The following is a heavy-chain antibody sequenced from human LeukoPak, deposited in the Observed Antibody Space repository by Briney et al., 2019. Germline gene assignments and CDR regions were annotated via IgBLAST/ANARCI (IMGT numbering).Heavy chain of an antibody. D-gene: IGHD3-10*01. V-gene: IGHV4-39*01. CDR3: ATGSGSYYNNWFDP. Sequence: PSQTLSLTCTVSGGSISSGGYYWGWIRQPPGKGLEWIGSIYYSGSTYYNPSLKSRVTISVDTSKNQLSLKLSSVTAADTAVYYCATGSGSYYNNWFDPWGQGTLVTVSS. CDR1: GGSISSGGYY. J-gene: IGHJ5*02. CDR2: IYYSGST.